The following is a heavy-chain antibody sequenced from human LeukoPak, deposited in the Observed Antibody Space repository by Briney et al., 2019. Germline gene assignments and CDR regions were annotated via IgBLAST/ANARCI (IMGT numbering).Heavy chain of an antibody. J-gene: IGHJ3*02. CDR3: ARDMRISTSSDAFDI. D-gene: IGHD6-6*01. V-gene: IGHV3-53*01. CDR2: IYPGGTT. Sequence: GGSLRLSCAASGFTVSTNYMNWVRQAPGKGLEWVSVIYPGGTTYYTDSVKGRFTISRDNSKNTLYLQMNSLRAEDTAVYYCARDMRISTSSDAFDIWGQGTMVTVSS. CDR1: GFTVSTNY.